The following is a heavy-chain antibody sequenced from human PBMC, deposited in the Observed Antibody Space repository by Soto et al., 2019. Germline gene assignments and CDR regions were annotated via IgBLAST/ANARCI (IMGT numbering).Heavy chain of an antibody. Sequence: QVQLVESGGGLVKPGRSLRLSCATSGFTFSDYYMTWIRQAPGKGLEWVSYISSSTSYTNYADSVKGRFTISRDNAKDSLYRQMNSLRAEDTAVYYCARRGRNDAFDIWGQGTMVTVSS. CDR3: ARRGRNDAFDI. CDR1: GFTFSDYY. J-gene: IGHJ3*02. V-gene: IGHV3-11*05. D-gene: IGHD3-16*01. CDR2: ISSSTSYT.